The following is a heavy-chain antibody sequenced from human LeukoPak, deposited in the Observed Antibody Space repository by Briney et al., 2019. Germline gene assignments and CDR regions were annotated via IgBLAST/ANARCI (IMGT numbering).Heavy chain of an antibody. CDR1: GDSISGSHC. D-gene: IGHD4-23*01. CDR2: IYPGGAT. V-gene: IGHV4-4*02. J-gene: IGHJ4*02. CDR3: VRNGGNSDFDY. Sequence: PSETLSLTCAVSGDSISGSHCWTWVRQPPGEGLEWIGEIYPGGATNYNPSLKSRVTISIEQSKNQFSPKLSSVTAADTAVYYCVRNGGNSDFDYWGQGTLVTVSS.